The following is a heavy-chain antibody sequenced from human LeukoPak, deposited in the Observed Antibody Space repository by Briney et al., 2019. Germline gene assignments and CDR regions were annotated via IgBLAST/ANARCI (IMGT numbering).Heavy chain of an antibody. J-gene: IGHJ4*02. V-gene: IGHV3-21*01. Sequence: GGSLRLSCAASGFTFSTYSMNWVRQAPGKGLEWVSCICSSSSYIYYADSVKGRFTISRDNAKNSLYLQMNSLRVEDTAVYYCARSGGYYGSGTYYYFDYWGQGTLVTVSS. CDR1: GFTFSTYS. CDR2: ICSSSSYI. D-gene: IGHD3-10*01. CDR3: ARSGGYYGSGTYYYFDY.